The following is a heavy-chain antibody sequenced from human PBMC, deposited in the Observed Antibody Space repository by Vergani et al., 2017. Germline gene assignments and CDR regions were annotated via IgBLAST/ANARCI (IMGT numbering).Heavy chain of an antibody. CDR2: IIPILGIA. D-gene: IGHD3-3*01. J-gene: IGHJ6*02. CDR1: GGTFSSYT. V-gene: IGHV1-69*02. CDR3: ARGTSFLPHHANAFYYYGMDV. Sequence: QVQLVQSGAEVKKPGSSVKVSCKASGGTFSSYTISWVRQAPGQGLEWMGRIIPILGIANYAQKFQGRVTITADKSTSTAYMELSSLRSEDTAVYYCARGTSFLPHHANAFYYYGMDVWGQGTTVTVSS.